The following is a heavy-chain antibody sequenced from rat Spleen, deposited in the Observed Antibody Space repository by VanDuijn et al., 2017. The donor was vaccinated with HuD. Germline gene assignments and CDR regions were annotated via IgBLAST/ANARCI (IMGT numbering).Heavy chain of an antibody. CDR3: ARRGNFAYSPFDY. Sequence: EVQLVESGGGLVQPGRSLKLSCVTSGFTFSSFWMYWIRQAPGKGLEWVATISSDGGRNFYRDSVKGRFTISRDNAKSTLSLQMDSLRSEDTATYYCARRGNFAYSPFDYWGQGVMVTVSS. CDR1: GFTFSSFW. CDR2: ISSDGGRN. J-gene: IGHJ2*01. D-gene: IGHD1-1*01. V-gene: IGHV5-58*01.